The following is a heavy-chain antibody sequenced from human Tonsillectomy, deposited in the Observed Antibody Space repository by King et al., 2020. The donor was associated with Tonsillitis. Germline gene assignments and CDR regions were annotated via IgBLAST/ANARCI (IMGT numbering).Heavy chain of an antibody. D-gene: IGHD4-23*01. CDR1: GFIFETYA. V-gene: IGHV3-23*04. CDR2: ISGSGANT. Sequence: VQLVESGGGLVQPGGSLTLSCAAAGFIFETYAMTWVRQAPGKELQWVSSISGSGANTYYGDSVKGRFTISRDNSRNTLYLQLNGLRAEETAVYYCATGSPTTVVTLGAFDMWGQGIMVTVSS. CDR3: ATGSPTTVVTLGAFDM. J-gene: IGHJ3*02.